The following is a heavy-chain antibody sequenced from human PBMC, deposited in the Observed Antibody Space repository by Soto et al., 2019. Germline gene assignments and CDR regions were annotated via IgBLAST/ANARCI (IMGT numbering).Heavy chain of an antibody. CDR2: IKSKTDGGTT. CDR3: TTVRGDDAFEI. V-gene: IGHV3-15*01. Sequence: PGGSLRLSCAASGFTFSNAWMSWVRQAPGKGREWVGRIKSKTDGGTTDYAAPVKGRFTISRDDSKNTLYLQMDSLKTEDTAVYYCTTVRGDDAFEIWGQGTMVTVSS. D-gene: IGHD3-3*01. J-gene: IGHJ3*02. CDR1: GFTFSNAW.